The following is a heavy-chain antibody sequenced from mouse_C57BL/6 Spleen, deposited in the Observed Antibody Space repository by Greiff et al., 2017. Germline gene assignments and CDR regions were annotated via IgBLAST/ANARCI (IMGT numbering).Heavy chain of an antibody. CDR1: GYTFTSYW. J-gene: IGHJ2*01. CDR2: IDPSDSYT. V-gene: IGHV1-50*01. D-gene: IGHD2-3*01. Sequence: QVQLQQPGAELVKPGASVKLSCKASGYTFTSYWMQWVKQRPGQGLEWIGEIDPSDSYTNYNQKFKGKATLTVDTSSSTAYMQLSSLTSEDSAVYYCARRGLLRYFDYWGQGTTLTVSS. CDR3: ARRGLLRYFDY.